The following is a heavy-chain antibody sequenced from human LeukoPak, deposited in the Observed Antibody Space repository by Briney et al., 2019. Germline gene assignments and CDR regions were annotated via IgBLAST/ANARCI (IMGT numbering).Heavy chain of an antibody. J-gene: IGHJ4*02. CDR2: IYISGST. CDR1: GGFISSYY. D-gene: IGHD3-10*01. CDR3: ARSYGSGSYYLFDY. V-gene: IGHV4-4*07. Sequence: PSETLSLTCTVSGGFISSYYWSWIRQPAGKGLEWIGRIYISGSTNYNPSLKSRVTMSVDTSKNQFSLKLSSVTAADTAVYYCARSYGSGSYYLFDYWGQGTLVTVSS.